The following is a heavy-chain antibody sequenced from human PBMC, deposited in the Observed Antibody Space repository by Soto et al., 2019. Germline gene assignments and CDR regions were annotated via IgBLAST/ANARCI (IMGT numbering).Heavy chain of an antibody. D-gene: IGHD3-3*01. CDR2: IWYDGSNK. CDR3: AREEIRIFGVVRRWFDP. CDR1: GFTFSSYG. Sequence: GGSLRLSCAASGFTFSSYGMHWVRQAPGKGLERVAVIWYDGSNKYYADSVKGRFTISRDNSKNTLYLQMNSLRAEDTAVYYCAREEIRIFGVVRRWFDPWGQGTLVTVSS. V-gene: IGHV3-33*01. J-gene: IGHJ5*02.